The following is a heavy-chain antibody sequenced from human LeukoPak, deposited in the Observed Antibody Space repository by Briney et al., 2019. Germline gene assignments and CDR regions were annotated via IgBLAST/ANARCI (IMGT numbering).Heavy chain of an antibody. V-gene: IGHV4-59*08. CDR3: ARHPAYQLLNFDY. CDR1: GGSISSYY. Sequence: SETLSLTCTVSGGSISSYYWSWIRQPPGKGLEWIGYIYYSGSTNYNPSLKSRVTISVDTSKNQFSLKLSSVTAADTAVYYCARHPAYQLLNFDYWGQGTLVTVSS. J-gene: IGHJ4*02. D-gene: IGHD2-2*01. CDR2: IYYSGST.